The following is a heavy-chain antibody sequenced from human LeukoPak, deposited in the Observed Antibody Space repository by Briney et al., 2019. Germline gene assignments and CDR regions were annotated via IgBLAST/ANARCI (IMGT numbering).Heavy chain of an antibody. CDR1: GYTLTSCG. CDR2: ISAYNGNT. CDR3: ARDLYYDSSGPYQH. V-gene: IGHV1-18*01. D-gene: IGHD3-22*01. Sequence: GASVKVSCKAAGYTLTSCGIHRVRQAPGQGREWMGWISAYNGNTNYAQKFQGRVTMTTDTSTSTAYMELRSLKSDDTAFYYCARDLYYDSSGPYQHWGQGTLVTVSS. J-gene: IGHJ1*01.